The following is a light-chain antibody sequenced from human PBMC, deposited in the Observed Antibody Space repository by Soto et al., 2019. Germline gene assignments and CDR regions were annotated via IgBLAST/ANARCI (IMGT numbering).Light chain of an antibody. J-gene: IGKJ1*01. CDR3: QQYNNWLWT. V-gene: IGKV3-15*01. CDR1: QSVSRN. Sequence: EIVMTQSPVTLSVSPGERATLSCRASQSVSRNLAWYQQKPGKAPRLLIYGASTRATGIPARFSGSGSGTEFTLTISSLQSEDFAVYYCQQYNNWLWTFGQGTKV. CDR2: GAS.